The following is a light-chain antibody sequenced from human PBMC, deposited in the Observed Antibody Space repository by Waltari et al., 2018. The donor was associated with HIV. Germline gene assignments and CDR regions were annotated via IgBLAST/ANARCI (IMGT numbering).Light chain of an antibody. J-gene: IGLJ3*02. CDR3: QSFVSRPGDWV. CDR2: SNS. CDR1: RPHLGTTYA. Sequence: QSALTQPPSVSGAPGQTVTISCTGLRPHLGTTYAVQWYQHLPGKAPRLLISSNSNRPSGVPDRFSGSKSGTSASLTITGLQAEDEADYYCQSFVSRPGDWVFGGGTKLTVL. V-gene: IGLV1-40*01.